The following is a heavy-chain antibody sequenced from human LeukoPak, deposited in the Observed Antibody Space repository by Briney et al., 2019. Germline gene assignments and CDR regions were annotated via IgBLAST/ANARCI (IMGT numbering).Heavy chain of an antibody. CDR1: GGSISSYY. CDR3: ARDCSSTSCYRYYFDY. V-gene: IGHV4-4*07. Sequence: SETLSLTCTVSGGSISSYYWSWIRQPAGKGLEWIGRIYTSGSTNYNPSLKSRVTMSVDTSKNQFSLKLSSVTAADTAVYFCARDCSSTSCYRYYFDYWGQGTLVTVSS. J-gene: IGHJ4*02. CDR2: IYTSGST. D-gene: IGHD2-2*01.